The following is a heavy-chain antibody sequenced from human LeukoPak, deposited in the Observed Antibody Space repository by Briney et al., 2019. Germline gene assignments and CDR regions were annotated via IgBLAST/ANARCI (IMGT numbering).Heavy chain of an antibody. CDR3: VRVSGATITTYYGMDV. V-gene: IGHV4-59*01. D-gene: IGHD5-12*01. Sequence: SETLSLTCTVSGGSFSRYYWTWIRHPPGKGLEWIGDIHYSGSTNYNPSPKSRVTISIDTSKNQFSLRLSSVTAVDTAVYYCVRVSGATITTYYGMDVWGQGTTVTVS. CDR1: GGSFSRYY. J-gene: IGHJ6*02. CDR2: IHYSGST.